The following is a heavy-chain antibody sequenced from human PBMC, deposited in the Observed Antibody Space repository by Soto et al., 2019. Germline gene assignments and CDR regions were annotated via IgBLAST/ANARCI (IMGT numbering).Heavy chain of an antibody. CDR3: ARGPAYDGSGYLRY. D-gene: IGHD3-22*01. CDR1: GGSFSGYY. CDR2: INDSGTT. J-gene: IGHJ4*02. Sequence: PWETLSLTCAVSGGSFSGYYWSWIRQPPGKGLEWIGEINDSGTTNYNPSLTGRVTVSVDTSKNRFSLRLSSVTAADTAVYFCARGPAYDGSGYLRYWGQGTLVTVSS. V-gene: IGHV4-34*01.